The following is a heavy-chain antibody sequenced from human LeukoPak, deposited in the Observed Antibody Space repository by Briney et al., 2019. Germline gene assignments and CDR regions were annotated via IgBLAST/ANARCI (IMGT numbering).Heavy chain of an antibody. CDR2: INHDGIT. D-gene: IGHD4-23*01. V-gene: IGHV4-34*01. CDR1: GESFSGYY. CDR3: ARDRLRWPKIDY. J-gene: IGHJ4*02. Sequence: SETLSLTCAVYGESFSGYYWSWIRQPPEEGLEWIGEINHDGITNYNPSLKSRVTISADTSKNQFSLRLTSVTAADRAVYYCARDRLRWPKIDYWGQGTLVTVSS.